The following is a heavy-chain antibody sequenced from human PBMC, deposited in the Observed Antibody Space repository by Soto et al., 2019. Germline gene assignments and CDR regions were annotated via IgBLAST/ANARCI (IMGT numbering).Heavy chain of an antibody. CDR1: REALAERS. D-gene: IGHD5-12*01. J-gene: IGHJ4*02. CDR3: ATGDLWWLH. Sequence: KDSREALAERSRHLVRQAPGKGLEGMGGFDPEDGETIYAQKLQGRVTMNEDTSTDTAYMELSSLRSEDTAVYYCATGDLWWLHWGQGSLVTVSS. CDR2: FDPEDGET. V-gene: IGHV1-24*01.